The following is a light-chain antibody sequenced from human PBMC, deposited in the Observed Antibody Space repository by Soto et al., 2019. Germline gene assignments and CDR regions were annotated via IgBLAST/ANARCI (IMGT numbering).Light chain of an antibody. V-gene: IGKV3-15*01. J-gene: IGKJ1*01. Sequence: DIVMTQSPDSLAVSLVESSTLSCRASQSVSSNLAWYQQKPGQAPRLLIYGASTRATGIPARFSGSGSGTEFTLTISSLQSEDFAVYYCQQYNNWPPWTFGQGTKVDIK. CDR1: QSVSSN. CDR3: QQYNNWPPWT. CDR2: GAS.